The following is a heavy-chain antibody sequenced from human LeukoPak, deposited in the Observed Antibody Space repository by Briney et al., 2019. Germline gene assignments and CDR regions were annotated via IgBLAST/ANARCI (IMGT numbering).Heavy chain of an antibody. CDR3: ARHQLRIAAAGIKSEEYFQH. CDR2: IYTSGST. V-gene: IGHV4-61*02. J-gene: IGHJ1*01. Sequence: PSETLSLTCTVSGGSISSGSYYWSWIRQPAGKGLEWIGRIYTSGSTNYNPSLKSRVTISVDTSKNQFSLKLSSVTAADTAVYYCARHQLRIAAAGIKSEEYFQHWGQGTLVTASS. D-gene: IGHD6-25*01. CDR1: GGSISSGSYY.